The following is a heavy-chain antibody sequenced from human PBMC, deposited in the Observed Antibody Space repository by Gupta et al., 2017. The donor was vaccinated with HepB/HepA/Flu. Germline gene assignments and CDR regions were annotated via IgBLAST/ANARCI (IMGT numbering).Heavy chain of an antibody. CDR2: LNDNGSTI. Sequence: EVQLVESGGGSVQPGGSLRLSCAGSGFTFSTSWVHWVRQGPGKGLEWLSRLNDNGSTIGYADSVKGRFTISRLNAQNGLYLQIHSQRAEDTAVYCCVKAGRWRFDYWVQGSLVTVSS. J-gene: IGHJ4*02. V-gene: IGHV3-74*01. CDR3: VKAGRWRFDY. CDR1: GFTFSTSW.